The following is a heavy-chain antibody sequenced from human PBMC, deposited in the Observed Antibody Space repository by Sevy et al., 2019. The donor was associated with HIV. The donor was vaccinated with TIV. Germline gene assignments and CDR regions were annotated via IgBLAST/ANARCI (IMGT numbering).Heavy chain of an antibody. J-gene: IGHJ4*02. Sequence: ASVKVSCKASGGTFSSYAISWVRQAPGQGLEWMGGIIPIFGTANYAQKFQGRVTITADESTSTAYMEPSSLRSEDTAVYYCARATGLHLGELSSFDYWGQGTLVTVSS. V-gene: IGHV1-69*13. CDR1: GGTFSSYA. D-gene: IGHD3-16*02. CDR2: IIPIFGTA. CDR3: ARATGLHLGELSSFDY.